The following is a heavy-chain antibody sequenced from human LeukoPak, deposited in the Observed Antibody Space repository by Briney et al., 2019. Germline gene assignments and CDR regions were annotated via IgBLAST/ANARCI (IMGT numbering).Heavy chain of an antibody. D-gene: IGHD1-26*01. Sequence: GGSLRLSCAASGFTFSSNYMSWVRQAPGKGLEWVSVIYSGGSTHYADSVKGRFTISRDNSKNTLYLQMNSLRAEDTAVYYCAREDFNSGSYLYDYWGQGSLVTVSS. CDR1: GFTFSSNY. V-gene: IGHV3-53*01. CDR2: IYSGGST. J-gene: IGHJ4*02. CDR3: AREDFNSGSYLYDY.